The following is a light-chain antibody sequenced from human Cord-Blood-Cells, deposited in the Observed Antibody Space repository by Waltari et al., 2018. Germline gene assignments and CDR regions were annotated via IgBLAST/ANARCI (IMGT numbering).Light chain of an antibody. CDR3: CSYAGSSTYV. CDR1: SSDVGSYNL. CDR2: EVS. Sequence: QSALTQPASVSGSPGQSITISCTGTSSDVGSYNLVSWYQQHPGKAPKLMISEVSKRPSGVSNRFPGSKSGNTASPTLSGLQAEDEADYYCCSYAGSSTYVFGTGTKVTVL. J-gene: IGLJ1*01. V-gene: IGLV2-23*02.